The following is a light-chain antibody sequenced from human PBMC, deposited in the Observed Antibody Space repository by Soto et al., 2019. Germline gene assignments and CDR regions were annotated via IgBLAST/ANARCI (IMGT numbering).Light chain of an antibody. J-gene: IGLJ2*01. V-gene: IGLV2-14*01. Sequence: QSALTQPASVSGSPGQSITISCTGTSSDVGGYTYVSWYQQHPGKAPKLMIYEVSNRPSGVSNRFSGSKSDNTASLTISGVQAEDEADYYCSSYTSSSTVVFGGGTKLTVL. CDR2: EVS. CDR3: SSYTSSSTVV. CDR1: SSDVGGYTY.